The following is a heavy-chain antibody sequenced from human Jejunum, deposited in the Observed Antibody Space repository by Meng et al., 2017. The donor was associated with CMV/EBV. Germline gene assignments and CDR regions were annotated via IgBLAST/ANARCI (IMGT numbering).Heavy chain of an antibody. CDR2: ISGTSSYL. J-gene: IGHJ4*02. Sequence: EVELVEAGGGRVKPGGSLRLSCTPSGLTLSTHSMNWVRQAPGKGLEWVSSISGTSSYLYYIDSVKGRFTISRDNAKNSVYLQMNSLRVEDTAVYYCARDQAPYGDRSPGDYWGQGTLVTVSS. CDR3: ARDQAPYGDRSPGDY. D-gene: IGHD4-17*01. CDR1: GLTLSTHS. V-gene: IGHV3-21*01.